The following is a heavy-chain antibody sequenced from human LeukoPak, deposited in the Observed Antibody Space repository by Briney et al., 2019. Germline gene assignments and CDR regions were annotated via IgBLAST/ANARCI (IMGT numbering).Heavy chain of an antibody. V-gene: IGHV1-8*01. CDR2: MNPNSGNT. Sequence: ASVKVSCKASGYTFTSYDINWVRQATGQGLEWMGWMNPNSGNTGYAQKLQGRVTMTRNTSISTAYMELSSLRSEDTAVYYCARVGIAVAGTIYWDQGTLVTVSS. CDR1: GYTFTSYD. D-gene: IGHD6-19*01. CDR3: ARVGIAVAGTIY. J-gene: IGHJ4*02.